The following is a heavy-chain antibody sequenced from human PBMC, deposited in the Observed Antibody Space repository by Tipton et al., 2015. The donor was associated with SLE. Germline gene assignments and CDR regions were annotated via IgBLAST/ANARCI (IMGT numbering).Heavy chain of an antibody. D-gene: IGHD5-18*01. Sequence: QSGPEVKKPGASVKVSCKASGYTFTSYGISWVRQAPGQGLEWMEMINPRGGSTSYAQKFQGRVTMTRDTSTSTVYMELSSLRSEDTAVYYCARAGDTVYSSPRFGYYYYGMDVWGQGTTVTVSS. CDR2: INPRGGST. CDR3: ARAGDTVYSSPRFGYYYYGMDV. J-gene: IGHJ6*02. V-gene: IGHV1-46*03. CDR1: GYTFTSYG.